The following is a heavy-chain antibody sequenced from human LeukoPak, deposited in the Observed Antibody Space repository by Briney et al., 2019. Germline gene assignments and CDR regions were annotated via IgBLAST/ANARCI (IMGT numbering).Heavy chain of an antibody. V-gene: IGHV3-13*01. J-gene: IGHJ3*02. D-gene: IGHD3-22*01. Sequence: DGSLSLSCTASGFTFSSYNMHWVRQPTGKGLEWVSAVGTAGDTYYLGSVKGRFTISRENAKNSLYLQMNSLRAGDTAVYYCARRGDSRGYYDAFDIWGQGTMVTVSS. CDR2: VGTAGDT. CDR1: GFTFSSYN. CDR3: ARRGDSRGYYDAFDI.